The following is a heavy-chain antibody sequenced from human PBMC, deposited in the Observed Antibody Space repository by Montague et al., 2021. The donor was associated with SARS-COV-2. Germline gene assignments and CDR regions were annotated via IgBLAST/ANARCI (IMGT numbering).Heavy chain of an antibody. V-gene: IGHV6-1*01. CDR3: ARAERGSCGDGNCYQYFFNY. CDR1: GDSVSTNRGT. CDR2: TYYRSEWYS. D-gene: IGHD2-15*01. J-gene: IGHJ4*02. Sequence: CAISGDSVSTNRGTWNWVRLSPSTVLEWLGRTYYRSEWYSDYSVSVKSRISINPDTSKNQFSLQLNSVTPEDTAVYYCARAERGSCGDGNCYQYFFNYWGQGTLVTVSS.